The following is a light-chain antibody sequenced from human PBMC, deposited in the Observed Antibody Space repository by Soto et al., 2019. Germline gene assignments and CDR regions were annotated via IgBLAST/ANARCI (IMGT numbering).Light chain of an antibody. Sequence: DIQMTQCPSSLSAAVGDRFTNTCLASQGISKYLALYQQKPGKVPQLLIYVASALQSGVSSRFSGSGPRTDFTLTLSSLQPEDGATYCFQKYNSAPLNVVGGTKVE. CDR1: QGISKY. V-gene: IGKV1-27*01. CDR2: VAS. J-gene: IGKJ4*01. CDR3: QKYNSAPLN.